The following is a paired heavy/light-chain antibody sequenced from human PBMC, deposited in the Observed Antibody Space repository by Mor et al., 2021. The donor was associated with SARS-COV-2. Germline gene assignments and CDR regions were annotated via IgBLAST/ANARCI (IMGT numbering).Heavy chain of an antibody. D-gene: IGHD1-26*01. J-gene: IGHJ4*02. CDR3: ARAGSGFGKYFDY. CDR1: GFTFSDYY. Sequence: QVQLVESGGGLVKPGGSLRLSCAASGFTFSDYYMSWIRQAPGKGLEWVSYISSSSSYTNYADSVKGRFTISRDNAKNSLYLQMNSLRAEDTAVYYCARAGSGFGKYFDYWGQGTLVTVSS. V-gene: IGHV3-11*06. CDR2: ISSSSSYT.
Light chain of an antibody. CDR3: QQYNNWPLYT. CDR2: GAS. V-gene: IGKV3-15*01. J-gene: IGKJ2*01. CDR1: QSVSSN. Sequence: EIVMTQSPATLSVSPGERATLSCRASQSVSSNLAWYQQKPGQAPRLLIYGASTRATGIPARFSGSGSGTEFTLTISSLQSEDFAVYYCQQYNNWPLYTFGQGTKLEIK.